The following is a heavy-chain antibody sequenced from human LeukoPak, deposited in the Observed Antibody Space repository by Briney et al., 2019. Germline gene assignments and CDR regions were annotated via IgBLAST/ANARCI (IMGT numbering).Heavy chain of an antibody. D-gene: IGHD2-21*01. J-gene: IGHJ6*03. CDR2: ISSSGSTI. V-gene: IGHV3-48*03. CDR3: ASWPFLAYCGGDCYLDV. CDR1: GFTFSSYE. Sequence: GGSLRLSCAASGFTFSSYEMNWVRQAPGKGLEWVSYISSSGSTIYYADSVKGRFTISGDNAKNSLYLQMNSLRAEDTAVYYCASWPFLAYCGGDCYLDVWGKGTTVTVSS.